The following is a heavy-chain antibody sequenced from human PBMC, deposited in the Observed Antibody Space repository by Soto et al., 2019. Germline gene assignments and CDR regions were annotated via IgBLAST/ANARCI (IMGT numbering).Heavy chain of an antibody. CDR1: GYTLTELS. V-gene: IGHV1-24*01. J-gene: IGHJ4*01. CDR3: ARGDFYYDSSGYYGGFAY. D-gene: IGHD3-22*01. CDR2: FDPEDGET. Sequence: ASVKVSCKVSGYTLTELSMHWVRQAPGKGLEWMGGFDPEDGETIYAQKFQGRVTITADESTSTAYMEVSSLRSEDTAVYYCARGDFYYDSSGYYGGFAYWG.